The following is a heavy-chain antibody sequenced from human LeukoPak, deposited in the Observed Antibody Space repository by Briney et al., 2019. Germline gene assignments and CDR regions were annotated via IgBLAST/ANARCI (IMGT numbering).Heavy chain of an antibody. D-gene: IGHD1-1*01. CDR2: IYTSGST. Sequence: SETLSLTCTVSGGSISSYYWSWIRQPAGKGLEWIGRIYTSGSTNYNPSLKSRVTMSVDTSRNQFSLKLRSVTAADTAVYYCARDQLARGSPTLKEEYYFDYWGQGTLVTVSS. CDR3: ARDQLARGSPTLKEEYYFDY. CDR1: GGSISSYY. V-gene: IGHV4-4*07. J-gene: IGHJ4*02.